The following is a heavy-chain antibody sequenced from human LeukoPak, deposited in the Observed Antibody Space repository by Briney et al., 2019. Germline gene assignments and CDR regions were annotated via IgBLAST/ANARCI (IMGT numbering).Heavy chain of an antibody. CDR1: GYTFTSYY. CDR2: INPSGGST. D-gene: IGHD2-8*01. J-gene: IGHJ4*02. V-gene: IGHV1-46*01. CDR3: ARDYSVPMLYGAYVDY. Sequence: ASVKVSCKASGYTFTSYYMHWVRQAPGQGLEWMGIINPSGGSTSYAQKFQGRVTMTRDTSTSTVYMELSSLRSEDTAVYYCARDYSVPMLYGAYVDYWGRGTLVTVSS.